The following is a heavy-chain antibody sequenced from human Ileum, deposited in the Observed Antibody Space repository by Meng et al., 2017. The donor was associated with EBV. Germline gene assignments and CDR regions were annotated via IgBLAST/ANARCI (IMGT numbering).Heavy chain of an antibody. CDR3: ARVGDYAYKD. CDR2: LNGDGTST. J-gene: IGHJ1*01. V-gene: IGHV3-74*02. D-gene: IGHD4-17*01. Sequence: ESGGSVGWPGGSLRPSGAVAGLTFSIFWMHWVRKGPGKGLVWVSRLNGDGTSTSYADSVKGRFTISRDNAKNTLYLQMNSLRAEDTAVYYGARVGDYAYKDWGQGTLVTVSS. CDR1: GLTFSIFW.